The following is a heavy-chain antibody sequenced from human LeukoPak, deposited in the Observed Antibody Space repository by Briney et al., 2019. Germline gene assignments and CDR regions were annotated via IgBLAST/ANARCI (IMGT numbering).Heavy chain of an antibody. CDR3: ARSMVGATTSNYYYYMDV. J-gene: IGHJ6*03. V-gene: IGHV1-69*06. Sequence: SVKVSCKASGGTFSSYAISWVRQAPGQGLEWMGGIIPIFGTANYAQKFQGRVTITADKSTSTAYMELSSLRSEDTAVYYCARSMVGATTSNYYYYMDVWGKGTTVTVSS. D-gene: IGHD1-26*01. CDR2: IIPIFGTA. CDR1: GGTFSSYA.